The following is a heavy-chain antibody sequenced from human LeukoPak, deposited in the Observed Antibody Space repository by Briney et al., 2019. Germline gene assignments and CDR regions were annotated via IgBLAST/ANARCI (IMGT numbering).Heavy chain of an antibody. CDR2: INQDGSVK. D-gene: IGHD3-16*01. Sequence: GGSLRLSCAASGVSFSSRYMSWVRRAPGEGLECVANINQDGSVKSYVDSVKGRFTISRDNAQNSLYLQMNSLRAEDTAVYYCARDISLAYWGQGTLVTVSS. J-gene: IGHJ4*02. CDR3: ARDISLAY. V-gene: IGHV3-7*04. CDR1: GVSFSSRY.